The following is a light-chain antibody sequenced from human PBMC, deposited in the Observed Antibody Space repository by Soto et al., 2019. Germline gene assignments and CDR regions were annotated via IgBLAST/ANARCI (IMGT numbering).Light chain of an antibody. Sequence: QPVLTQPASVSGSPGQSITISCTGSTSDIGGYNYVSWYQQHPGKAPKLLIYDVSYRPSGISDRFSGSKSGNTASLTISGLQPEDEAGYYCSSYGASSTLFGGGTKVTVL. J-gene: IGLJ2*01. CDR1: TSDIGGYNY. CDR3: SSYGASSTL. V-gene: IGLV2-14*03. CDR2: DVS.